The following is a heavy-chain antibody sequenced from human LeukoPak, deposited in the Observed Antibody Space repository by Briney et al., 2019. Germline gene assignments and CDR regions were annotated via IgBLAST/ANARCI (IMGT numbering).Heavy chain of an antibody. CDR1: GFTVSSNY. J-gene: IGHJ6*02. V-gene: IGHV3-53*01. D-gene: IGHD1-26*01. CDR2: FYSGGSR. CDR3: ARAPPLGVEGATNSYYHGMDP. Sequence: GGSLRLSCAASGFTVSSNYMSWVRQAPGKGLEWVSVFYSGGSRYYADPVRRRFTISRDNSQNTVYLQMNSLRHEDTAVYYCARAPPLGVEGATNSYYHGMDPSGQATTVTLSS.